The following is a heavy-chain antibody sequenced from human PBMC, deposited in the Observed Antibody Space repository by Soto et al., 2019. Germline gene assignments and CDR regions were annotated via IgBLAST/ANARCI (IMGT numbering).Heavy chain of an antibody. CDR1: GYSFTSYW. CDR2: IDPSDSYT. Sequence: PGESLKISCKGSGYSFTSYWISWVRQMPGKGLEWMGRIDPSDSYTNYSPSFQGHVTISADKSISTAYLQWSSLKASDTAMYYCARQPYYYDSSGYYYYYYGMDVWGQGTTVTVSS. D-gene: IGHD3-22*01. V-gene: IGHV5-10-1*01. CDR3: ARQPYYYDSSGYYYYYYGMDV. J-gene: IGHJ6*02.